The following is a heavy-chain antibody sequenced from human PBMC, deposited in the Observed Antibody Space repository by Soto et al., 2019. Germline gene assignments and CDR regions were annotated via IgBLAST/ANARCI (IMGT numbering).Heavy chain of an antibody. Sequence: GGSLRLSCAASGFTFSSYAMHWVRQAPGKGLEWVAVISYDGSNKYYADSVKGRFTISRDNSKNTLYLQMNSLGAEDTAVYYCARDRTEYSSSYYYGMDVWGQGTTVTVSS. CDR1: GFTFSSYA. CDR2: ISYDGSNK. J-gene: IGHJ6*02. D-gene: IGHD6-6*01. CDR3: ARDRTEYSSSYYYGMDV. V-gene: IGHV3-30-3*01.